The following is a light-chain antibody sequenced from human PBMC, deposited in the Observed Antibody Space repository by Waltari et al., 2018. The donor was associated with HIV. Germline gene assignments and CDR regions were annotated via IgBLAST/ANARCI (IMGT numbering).Light chain of an antibody. J-gene: IGLJ3*02. V-gene: IGLV1-47*01. CDR3: AAWDDSLSGRV. Sequence: QSVLTQPPSASGTPGPRVTVSCSASSSHIGSNYVYWYQQPPGTAPKRLISRNNQRPSGVPDRFSGSKSGTSASLAISGLRSEDEADYYCAAWDDSLSGRVFGGGTKLTVL. CDR1: SSHIGSNY. CDR2: RNN.